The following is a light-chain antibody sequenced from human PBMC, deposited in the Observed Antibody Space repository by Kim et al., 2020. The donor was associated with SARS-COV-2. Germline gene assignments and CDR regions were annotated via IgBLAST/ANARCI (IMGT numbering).Light chain of an antibody. CDR3: AAWDDSVNGWV. Sequence: QSVLTQPPSASGTPGLRVTISCSGSTSNIGDNYVCWYQQLPGTAPKLLIHTDNQRPSRVPDRFSGSKSGTSASLAITGLQSGDEADYYCAAWDDSVNGWVFGGGTKLTVL. CDR2: TDN. V-gene: IGLV1-44*01. J-gene: IGLJ3*02. CDR1: TSNIGDNY.